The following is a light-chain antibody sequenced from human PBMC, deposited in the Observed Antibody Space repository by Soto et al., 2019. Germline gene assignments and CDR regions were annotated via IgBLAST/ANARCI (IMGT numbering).Light chain of an antibody. CDR2: GAS. CDR3: QQYGSSPLLT. J-gene: IGKJ3*01. CDR1: QSVSSSY. Sequence: EIVLTQSPGTLSLSPGERATLSCRASQSVSSSYLAWYQQKPGQAPRLLIYGASSRATGIPDRFSGSGSGKDFHLTISRLEPEDFAVYYCQQYGSSPLLTFGPGTKVDIK. V-gene: IGKV3-20*01.